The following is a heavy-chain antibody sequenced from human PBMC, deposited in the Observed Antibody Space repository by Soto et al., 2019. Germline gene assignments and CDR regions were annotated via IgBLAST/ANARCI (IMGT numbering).Heavy chain of an antibody. J-gene: IGHJ4*02. CDR2: IYTSGTT. V-gene: IGHV4-4*07. D-gene: IGHD5-18*01. Sequence: SETVSLTCTVSCGSITVCYLNCIRQPSWEGLEWIVHIYTSGTTNYNPSFKSRVTMSLDTSQNQFSLRLTSVTAADTAVYYCERAPYNYGTFEYWGQGTLVTLSS. CDR3: ERAPYNYGTFEY. CDR1: CGSITVCY.